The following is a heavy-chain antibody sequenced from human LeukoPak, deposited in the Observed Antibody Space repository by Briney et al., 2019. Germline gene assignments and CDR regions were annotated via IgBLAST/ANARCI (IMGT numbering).Heavy chain of an antibody. CDR2: ISSSSTYI. V-gene: IGHV3-21*01. D-gene: IGHD4-23*01. Sequence: GGSLRLSCAASGFTFSTYAMNWVRQAPGKGLEWVSSISSSSTYIYYADSLEGRFTISRDNVRNSLYLQMNSLRAEDTAVYYCAGDYEGNLAFDIWGQGTMVTVSS. J-gene: IGHJ3*02. CDR3: AGDYEGNLAFDI. CDR1: GFTFSTYA.